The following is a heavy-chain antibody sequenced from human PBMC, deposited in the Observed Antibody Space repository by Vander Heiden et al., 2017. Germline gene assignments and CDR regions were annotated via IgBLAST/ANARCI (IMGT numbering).Heavy chain of an antibody. V-gene: IGHV3-48*03. Sequence: EVQLVESGRGLVQPGGSLRLSCAASGFTFSSYEMNWVRQAPGKGLEGVSDMSSSGSTIYYADSVKGRFTISRDNAKNSLYLQMNSLRAEDTAVYYCARAPPKSYYYYYGMDVWGQGTTVTVSS. J-gene: IGHJ6*02. CDR2: MSSSGSTI. CDR3: ARAPPKSYYYYYGMDV. CDR1: GFTFSSYE.